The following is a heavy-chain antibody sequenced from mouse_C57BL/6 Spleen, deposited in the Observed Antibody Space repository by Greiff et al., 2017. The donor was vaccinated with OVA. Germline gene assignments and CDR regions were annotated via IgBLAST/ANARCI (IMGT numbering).Heavy chain of an antibody. CDR1: GYTFTSYW. CDR2: IDPSDSYT. Sequence: VKLQQPGAELVMPGASVKLSCKASGYTFTSYWMHWVKQRPGQGLEWIGEIDPSDSYTNYNQKFKGKSTLTVDKSSSTAYMQLSSLTSEDSAVYYCARSGDYDGGYWYFDVWGTGTTVTVSS. V-gene: IGHV1-69*01. D-gene: IGHD2-4*01. J-gene: IGHJ1*03. CDR3: ARSGDYDGGYWYFDV.